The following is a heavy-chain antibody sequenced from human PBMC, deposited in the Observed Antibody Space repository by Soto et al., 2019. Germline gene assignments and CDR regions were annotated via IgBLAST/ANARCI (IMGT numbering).Heavy chain of an antibody. V-gene: IGHV1-69*06. J-gene: IGHJ4*02. CDR2: IIPLFGTA. CDR1: GGIFSSNT. CDR3: ASKAACGGDCYAFAS. Sequence: QVYLVQSGAEVKKPGSSVKISCKASGGIFSSNTINWVRQAAGQGLEWMGGIIPLFGTANYAGKFQGRVTITAHKSTKTEYMELTSLRSEDTAVYYCASKAACGGDCYAFASWGQGTLVTVSS. D-gene: IGHD2-21*02.